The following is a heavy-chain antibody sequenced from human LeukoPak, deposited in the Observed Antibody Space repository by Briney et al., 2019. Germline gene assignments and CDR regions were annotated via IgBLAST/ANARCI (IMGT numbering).Heavy chain of an antibody. J-gene: IGHJ4*02. V-gene: IGHV4-34*01. D-gene: IGHD3-22*01. Sequence: SETLSLTCAVYGGSFSGYYWSWIRQPPGKGLEWIGEINHSGSTNYNPSLRSRVTISVDTSKNQFSLKLSSVTAADTAVYYCARGSGAEYYDSSGYYAYWGQGTLVTVSS. CDR2: INHSGST. CDR1: GGSFSGYY. CDR3: ARGSGAEYYDSSGYYAY.